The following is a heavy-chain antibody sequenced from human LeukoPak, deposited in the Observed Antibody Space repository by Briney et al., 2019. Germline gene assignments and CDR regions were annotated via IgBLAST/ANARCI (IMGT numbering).Heavy chain of an antibody. J-gene: IGHJ4*02. V-gene: IGHV3-53*01. CDR2: LYSDGNT. CDR1: GFTVITND. CDR3: ARGVEPLAANTLAY. D-gene: IGHD1-14*01. Sequence: GGSLRLSCAASGFTVITNDMTWVRQAPGKGLEWVSVLYSDGNTKYADSVQGRITISRDNSKNTLYLEMNSLSPDDTAVYYCARGVEPLAANTLAYWGQGTLVTVSS.